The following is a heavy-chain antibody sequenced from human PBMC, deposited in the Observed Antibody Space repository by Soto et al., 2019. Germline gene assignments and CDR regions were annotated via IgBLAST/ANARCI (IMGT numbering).Heavy chain of an antibody. Sequence: NPSETLSLTCAVYGGSFSGYYWSWIRQPPGKGLEWIGEINHSGSTNYNPSLKSRVTISVDTSKNQFSLKLSSVTAADTAVYYCARGRGYYYPSYFDYWGQGTLVTVSS. D-gene: IGHD3-10*01. CDR3: ARGRGYYYPSYFDY. V-gene: IGHV4-34*01. CDR1: GGSFSGYY. CDR2: INHSGST. J-gene: IGHJ4*02.